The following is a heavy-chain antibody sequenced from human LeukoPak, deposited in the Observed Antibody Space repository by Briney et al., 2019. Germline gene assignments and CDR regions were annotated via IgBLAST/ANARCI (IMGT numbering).Heavy chain of an antibody. Sequence: ASVKVSCKASGFTFTNYAISWVRQAPGQGLEWLAWIRVDNGNTNYIRNLQGRVTLTTDTSTSTAYMELRNLRSDDTAVYYCARDSWARAYDIDHWGQGTLVTVSS. CDR1: GFTFTNYA. J-gene: IGHJ5*02. CDR3: ARDSWARAYDIDH. V-gene: IGHV1-18*01. CDR2: IRVDNGNT. D-gene: IGHD5-12*01.